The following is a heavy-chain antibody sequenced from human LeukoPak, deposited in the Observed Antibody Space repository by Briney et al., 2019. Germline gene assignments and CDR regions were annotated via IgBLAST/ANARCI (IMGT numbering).Heavy chain of an antibody. V-gene: IGHV4-39*07. J-gene: IGHJ4*02. CDR3: ARAVLVGVDY. CDR2: IYYSGST. D-gene: IGHD1-26*01. Sequence: SETLSLTCTVSGGSISSYYWGWIRQPPGKGLEWIGSIYYSGSTYYNPSLKSRVTISVDTSKNQFSLKLSSVTAADTAVYYCARAVLVGVDYWGQGTLVTVSS. CDR1: GGSISSYY.